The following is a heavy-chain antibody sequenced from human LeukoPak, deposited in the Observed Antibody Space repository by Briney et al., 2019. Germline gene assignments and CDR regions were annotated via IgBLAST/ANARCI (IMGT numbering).Heavy chain of an antibody. CDR2: MWYDGSKD. CDR1: GFSFSTYG. Sequence: GGSLRLSCAASGFSFSTYGIHWVRQAPGKGLKWVAVMWYDGSKDYYADSVKGRFTISRDNSKNTLYLQMNSLRAEDTAVYYCAKDSVAFDIWGQGTMVTVSS. CDR3: AKDSVAFDI. J-gene: IGHJ3*02. V-gene: IGHV3-30*02.